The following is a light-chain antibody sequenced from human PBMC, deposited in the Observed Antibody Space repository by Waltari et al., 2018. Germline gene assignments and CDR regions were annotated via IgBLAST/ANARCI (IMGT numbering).Light chain of an antibody. CDR3: SSYAGSNNVV. Sequence: QSALTQPPSASGSPGQSVTIPCTGTSSDVGPYNFVSWYQQHPGKAPKLMVYEVSKRPSGVPARLSGSKSGNTASLTVSGLQAEDEADYYCSSYAGSNNVVFGGGTKLTVL. J-gene: IGLJ2*01. CDR1: SSDVGPYNF. V-gene: IGLV2-8*01. CDR2: EVS.